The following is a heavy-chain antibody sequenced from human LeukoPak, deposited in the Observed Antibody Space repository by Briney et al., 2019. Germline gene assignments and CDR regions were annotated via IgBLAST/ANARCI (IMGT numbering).Heavy chain of an antibody. CDR2: IYYSGST. CDR1: GGSISSGGYY. CDR3: ARVHQATTNYFDY. J-gene: IGHJ4*02. D-gene: IGHD1-26*01. V-gene: IGHV4-31*03. Sequence: SETLSLTCTVSGGSISSGGYYWSWLRQHPGKGLEWIGYIYYSGSTYYNPSLKSRVTISVDTSKNQFSLKLSSVTAADTAVYYCARVHQATTNYFDYWGQGTLVTVSS.